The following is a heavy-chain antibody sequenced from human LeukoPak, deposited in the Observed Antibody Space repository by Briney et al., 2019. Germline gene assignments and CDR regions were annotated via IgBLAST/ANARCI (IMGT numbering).Heavy chain of an antibody. Sequence: ASVKVSCKASGYTFTSYGISWVRQAPGQGLEWMGWISADNGNTNYAQKLQGRATITTDTSTSTAYMELRSLRSDDTGVYYCARVPIVVVPAAFYYYMDVWGKGTTVTVSS. D-gene: IGHD2-2*01. CDR3: ARVPIVVVPAAFYYYMDV. J-gene: IGHJ6*03. CDR1: GYTFTSYG. CDR2: ISADNGNT. V-gene: IGHV1-18*01.